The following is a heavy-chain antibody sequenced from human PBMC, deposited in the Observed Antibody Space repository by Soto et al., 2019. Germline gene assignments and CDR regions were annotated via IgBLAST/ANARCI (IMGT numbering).Heavy chain of an antibody. Sequence: KASETLSLTCAVYGGSFSGYYWSWIRQPPGKGLEWIGEINHSGSTNYNPSLKSRVTISVDTSKNQFSLKLSSVTAADTAVYYCARGRYSGFNYYYYGMDVWGQGTTVTVSS. CDR1: GGSFSGYY. CDR2: INHSGST. J-gene: IGHJ6*02. V-gene: IGHV4-34*01. D-gene: IGHD1-1*01. CDR3: ARGRYSGFNYYYYGMDV.